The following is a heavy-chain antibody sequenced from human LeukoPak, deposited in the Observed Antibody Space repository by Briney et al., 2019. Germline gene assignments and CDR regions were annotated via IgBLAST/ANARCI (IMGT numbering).Heavy chain of an antibody. Sequence: QPGGSLRLSCAASGFALSSHWMTWVRQVPGRGPEWVANVNRDGSETNYLDSVKGRFTISKDNAKNSLYLQMNSLRAEDTALYHCARNNGMDVWGQGTTVIVSS. CDR2: VNRDGSET. CDR1: GFALSSHW. J-gene: IGHJ6*02. CDR3: ARNNGMDV. V-gene: IGHV3-7*03.